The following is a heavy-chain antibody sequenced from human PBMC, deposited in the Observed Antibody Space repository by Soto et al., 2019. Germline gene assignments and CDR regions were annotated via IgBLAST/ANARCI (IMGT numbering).Heavy chain of an antibody. J-gene: IGHJ4*02. D-gene: IGHD6-6*01. CDR1: GYAFTTYG. V-gene: IGHV1-18*01. Sequence: QVHLVQSGAEVKKPGASVKVSCQGSGYAFTTYGITWVRQAPGQGLEWMGWISAHNGNTNYAQKPQGRVTVTRDTPTSTAYMELRSLRYDDTAVYYCARGRDGDYWGQGALVTVSS. CDR2: ISAHNGNT. CDR3: ARGRDGDY.